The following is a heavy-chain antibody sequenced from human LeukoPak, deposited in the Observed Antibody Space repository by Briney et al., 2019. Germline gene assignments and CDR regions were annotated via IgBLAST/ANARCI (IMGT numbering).Heavy chain of an antibody. V-gene: IGHV4-59*08. CDR2: IYYSGST. CDR1: GGFISSYY. J-gene: IGHJ4*02. Sequence: SETLSLTCTVSGGFISSYYWSWIRQPPGKGLEWIGYIYYSGSTNYNPSLKSRVTISVDTSKNQFSLKLSSVTAADTAVYYCARQRRPGYSYGPFDYWGQGTLVTVSS. CDR3: ARQRRPGYSYGPFDY. D-gene: IGHD5-18*01.